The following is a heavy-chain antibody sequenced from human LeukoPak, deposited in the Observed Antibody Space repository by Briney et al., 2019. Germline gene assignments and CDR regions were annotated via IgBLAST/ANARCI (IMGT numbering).Heavy chain of an antibody. CDR2: FYRGGST. J-gene: IGHJ4*02. CDR1: GFTISSNY. V-gene: IGHV3-66*01. CDR3: ARGDVYNYFKS. D-gene: IGHD5-24*01. Sequence: PGGSLRLSCAASGFTISSNYMSWVRQAPGKGLEWVSVFYRGGSTYYADSVKGRFTISRDNSKNMLYLQMNSLRAEDTAVYYCARGDVYNYFKSWGQGTLVTVSS.